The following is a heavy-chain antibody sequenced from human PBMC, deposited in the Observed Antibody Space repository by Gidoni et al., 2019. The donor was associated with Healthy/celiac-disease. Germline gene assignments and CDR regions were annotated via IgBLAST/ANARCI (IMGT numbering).Heavy chain of an antibody. CDR3: ARAYYDILTGNWYFDL. CDR1: GFTFSSYW. J-gene: IGHJ2*01. Sequence: EVHLVESGGGLVQPGWSLRLSCAASGFTFSSYWMSWVRQAPGKGLEWVANIKQDGSEKYYVDSVKGRFNISRDNAKNSMYLQMNSLRAEDTAVYYCARAYYDILTGNWYFDLWGRGTLVTVSS. V-gene: IGHV3-7*01. CDR2: IKQDGSEK. D-gene: IGHD3-9*01.